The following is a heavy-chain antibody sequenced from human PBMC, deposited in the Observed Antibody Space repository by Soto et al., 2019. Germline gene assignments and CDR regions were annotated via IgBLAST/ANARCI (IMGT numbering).Heavy chain of an antibody. J-gene: IGHJ5*02. CDR1: RGSISSPTYY. CDR2: IFYNGRT. Sequence: PSEIQPLTLSVARGSISSPTYYWGWVRRAPGGGPEWIGNIFYNGRTDYNPSLQSRVTISVDTSKNQFSRSVASVTAADTTGYYGAXGGFSPEEESPWSDPWGNGPVVTVSS. CDR3: AXGGFSPEEESPWSDP. V-gene: IGHV4-39*01. D-gene: IGHD3-16*01.